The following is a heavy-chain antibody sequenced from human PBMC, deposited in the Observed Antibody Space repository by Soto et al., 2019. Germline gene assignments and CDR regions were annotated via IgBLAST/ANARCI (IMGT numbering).Heavy chain of an antibody. CDR1: GFTFRDYG. Sequence: GGSLRLSCAASGFTFRDYGMHWVRQAPGKGLEWVAVIWYDGSNKYYADSVKGRFTISRDNSKNTLYLEMNSLRAEDTAVYYCARGNYERSGYPDYWGQGTPVTVSS. CDR3: ARGNYERSGYPDY. J-gene: IGHJ4*02. V-gene: IGHV3-33*01. D-gene: IGHD3-22*01. CDR2: IWYDGSNK.